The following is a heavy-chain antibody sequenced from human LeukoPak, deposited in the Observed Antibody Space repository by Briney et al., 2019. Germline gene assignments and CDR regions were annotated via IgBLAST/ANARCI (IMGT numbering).Heavy chain of an antibody. CDR3: ASMTGPGA. Sequence: SGGSLRLSCAAPGFTFSSYAMHWVRQAPGKGLEWVAVISYDGNNKYYADSVKGRFTISRDNSNNALYLQMNSLRAEDTAVYYCASMTGPGAWGQGTLVTVSS. V-gene: IGHV3-30*14. CDR2: ISYDGNNK. CDR1: GFTFSSYA. J-gene: IGHJ5*02. D-gene: IGHD3-9*01.